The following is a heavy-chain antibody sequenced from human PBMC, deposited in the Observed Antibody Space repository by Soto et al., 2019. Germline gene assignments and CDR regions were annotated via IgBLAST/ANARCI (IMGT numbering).Heavy chain of an antibody. CDR2: ISAYNGNT. Sequence: ASVKVCCKASGYTFTSYGISWVRQAPGQGLEWMGWISAYNGNTNYAQKLQGRVTMTTDTSTSTAYMELRSLRSDDTAVYYCARVGRYYDILTGYWPGGMDVWGQGTTVTVSS. CDR3: ARVGRYYDILTGYWPGGMDV. V-gene: IGHV1-18*01. J-gene: IGHJ6*02. CDR1: GYTFTSYG. D-gene: IGHD3-9*01.